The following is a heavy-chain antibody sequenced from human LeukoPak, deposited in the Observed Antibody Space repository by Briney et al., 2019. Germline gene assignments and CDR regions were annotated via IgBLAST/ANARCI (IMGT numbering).Heavy chain of an antibody. CDR3: AKDRGSYYYGLGSNLFDR. D-gene: IGHD3-10*01. Sequence: GGSLRLSCAASGFTFSSYGMHWVRQAPGKGLEWVAFIRYDGSDKYYADSVKGRFAISRDISKNTVYLQMNSLRAEDTAMYYCAKDRGSYYYGLGSNLFDRWGQGTLVTVSS. CDR1: GFTFSSYG. CDR2: IRYDGSDK. J-gene: IGHJ4*02. V-gene: IGHV3-30*02.